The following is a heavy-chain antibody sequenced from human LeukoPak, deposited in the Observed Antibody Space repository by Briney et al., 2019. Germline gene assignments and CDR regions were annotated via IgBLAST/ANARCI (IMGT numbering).Heavy chain of an antibody. Sequence: GRSLRLSCTASGFTLSSHGMHWVRQAPGKGLEWVAVISYEGRNEYYADSMRGRFTVSRDNSKNTLYLQMNSVRAEDTAVYYCATDSPYSYADLWGRGTLVTVSS. CDR1: GFTLSSHG. V-gene: IGHV3-30*03. J-gene: IGHJ2*01. D-gene: IGHD5-18*01. CDR2: ISYEGRNE. CDR3: ATDSPYSYADL.